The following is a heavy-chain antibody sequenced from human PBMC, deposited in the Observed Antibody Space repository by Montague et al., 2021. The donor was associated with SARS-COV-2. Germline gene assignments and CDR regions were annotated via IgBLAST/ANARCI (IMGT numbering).Heavy chain of an antibody. CDR2: IHHSGST. CDR3: ARLGAITLVRGITKADFSNYGMDV. V-gene: IGHV4-34*01. D-gene: IGHD3-10*01. J-gene: IGHJ6*02. Sequence: SETLSLTCAVSSGSFRGYYWSWIRLPPGTGLEWIGEIHHSGSTTYNPSLARRVSISVATSTKQFSLKVTSVTAADTAVYYCARLGAITLVRGITKADFSNYGMDVWGQGTTVTVSS. CDR1: SGSFRGYY.